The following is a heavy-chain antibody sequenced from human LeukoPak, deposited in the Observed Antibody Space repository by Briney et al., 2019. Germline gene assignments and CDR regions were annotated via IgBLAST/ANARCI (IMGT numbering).Heavy chain of an antibody. D-gene: IGHD2-21*02. CDR3: ARGMYCGGDCSSARYLTLFDF. V-gene: IGHV3-21*01. J-gene: IGHJ4*02. Sequence: PRGSLRLSCEASGFTFSSYSMNWVRQAPGKGLEWVSSTSSSGSYMYYADSVKGRFTISRDNAKNSLYLQMNSLRAEDTAVYYCARGMYCGGDCSSARYLTLFDFWGQGTLVTVSS. CDR1: GFTFSSYS. CDR2: TSSSGSYM.